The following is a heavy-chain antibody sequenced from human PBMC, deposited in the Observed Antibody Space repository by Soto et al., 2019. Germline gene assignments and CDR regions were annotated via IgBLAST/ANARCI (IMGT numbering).Heavy chain of an antibody. CDR1: GGSISSSSYY. V-gene: IGHV4-39*01. D-gene: IGHD2-2*02. CDR3: ARHKKAPSSYIGDWFDP. CDR2: IYYSGST. J-gene: IGHJ5*02. Sequence: SETLSLTCTVSGGSISSSSYYWGWIRQPPGKGLEWIGSIYYSGSTYYNPSLKSRVTISVDTSKNQFSLKLSSVTAADTAVYYCARHKKAPSSYIGDWFDPWGQGTLVTVSS.